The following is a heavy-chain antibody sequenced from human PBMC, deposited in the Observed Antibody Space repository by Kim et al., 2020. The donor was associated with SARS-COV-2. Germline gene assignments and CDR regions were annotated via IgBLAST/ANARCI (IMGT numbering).Heavy chain of an antibody. CDR3: AKDIYVSSSWYLSYYYYYGMDV. V-gene: IGHV3-43*02. J-gene: IGHJ6*02. CDR1: GFTFDDYA. CDR2: ISGDGGST. Sequence: GGSLRLSCAASGFTFDDYAMHWVRQAPGKGLEWVSLISGDGGSTYYADSVKGRFTISRDNSKNSLYLQMNSLRTEDTALYYCAKDIYVSSSWYLSYYYYYGMDVWGQGTTVTVSS. D-gene: IGHD6-13*01.